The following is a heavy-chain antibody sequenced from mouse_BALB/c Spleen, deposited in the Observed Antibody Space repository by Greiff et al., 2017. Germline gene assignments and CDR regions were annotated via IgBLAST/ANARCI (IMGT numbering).Heavy chain of an antibody. J-gene: IGHJ3*01. D-gene: IGHD2-14*01. Sequence: VQLQQSGPGLVAPSQSLSITCTVSGFSLTSYDISWIRQPPGKGLEWLGVIWTGGGTNYNSAFMSRLSISKDNSKSQVFLKMNSLQTDDTAIYYCVRDQDRYDEVAYWGQGTLVTVSA. CDR3: VRDQDRYDEVAY. CDR2: IWTGGGT. CDR1: GFSLTSYD. V-gene: IGHV2-9-2*01.